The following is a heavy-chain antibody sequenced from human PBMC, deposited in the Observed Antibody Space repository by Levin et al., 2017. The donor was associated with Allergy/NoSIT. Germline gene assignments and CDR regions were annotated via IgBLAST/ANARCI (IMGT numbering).Heavy chain of an antibody. CDR3: ARGSGGHRTFDC. Sequence: SETLSLTCAVYGGSFSGYYWSWIRQSPGKGLEWIGEINHGGSPNYNPSLKSRVTISVDTSKNQFSLKLTSVTAADTAVFRCARGSGGHRTFDCWAQGTLVTVSS. CDR1: GGSFSGYY. D-gene: IGHD4-23*01. V-gene: IGHV4-34*01. CDR2: INHGGSP. J-gene: IGHJ4*02.